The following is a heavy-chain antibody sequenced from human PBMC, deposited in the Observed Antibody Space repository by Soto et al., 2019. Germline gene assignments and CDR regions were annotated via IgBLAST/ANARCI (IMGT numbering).Heavy chain of an antibody. J-gene: IGHJ2*01. V-gene: IGHV3-23*01. CDR3: AAGHWYFDF. Sequence: GGSLRLSCAVSGFTFSSHAMSWVRQAPGKGLEWVSSINGVGGSTYYADSVKGRFTISRDNSKNTLHLQMNSLRADDTAVYYCAAGHWYFDFWGRGTLVTVSS. CDR1: GFTFSSHA. CDR2: INGVGGST.